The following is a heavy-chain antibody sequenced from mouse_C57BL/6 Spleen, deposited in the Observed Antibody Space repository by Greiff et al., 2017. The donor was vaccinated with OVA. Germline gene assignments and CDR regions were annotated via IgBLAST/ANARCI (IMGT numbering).Heavy chain of an antibody. CDR1: GYTFTDYE. CDR3: TRRDYYYGSSYYFDY. Sequence: QVQLQQSGAELVRPGASVTLSCKASGYTFTDYEMHWVQQTPVHGLEWIGAIDPETGGTAYTQKFKGQAILTADKSSSTAYMELRSLTSEDSAVYYWTRRDYYYGSSYYFDYWGQGTTLTVSS. V-gene: IGHV1-15*01. CDR2: IDPETGGT. D-gene: IGHD1-1*01. J-gene: IGHJ2*01.